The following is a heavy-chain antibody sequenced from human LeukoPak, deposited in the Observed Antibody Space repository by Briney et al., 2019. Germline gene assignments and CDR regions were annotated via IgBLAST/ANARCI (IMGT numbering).Heavy chain of an antibody. CDR1: GFTFSSYS. V-gene: IGHV3-21*01. D-gene: IGHD6-13*01. J-gene: IGHJ4*02. CDR2: ISSSSSYI. CDR3: ASYGQQLVPYDY. Sequence: GSLRLSCAASGFTFSSYSMNWVRQAPGKGLEWVSSISSSSSYIYYADSVKGRFTISRDNAKNSLYLQMNSLRAEDTAVYYCASYGQQLVPYDYWGQGTLVTVSS.